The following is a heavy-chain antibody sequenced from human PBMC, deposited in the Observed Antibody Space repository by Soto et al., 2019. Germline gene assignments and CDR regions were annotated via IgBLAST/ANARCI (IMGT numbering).Heavy chain of an antibody. Sequence: SVKVSCKASGGTLSSYAVSWVRQAPGQGLEWMGGIIPIFGTANYAQKFQGWVTMTRDTSISTAYMELSRLRSDDTAVYYCARGDCSSTSCYWDWFDPWGQGTLVTVSS. J-gene: IGHJ5*02. CDR1: GGTLSSYA. CDR3: ARGDCSSTSCYWDWFDP. CDR2: IIPIFGTA. V-gene: IGHV1-69*05. D-gene: IGHD2-2*01.